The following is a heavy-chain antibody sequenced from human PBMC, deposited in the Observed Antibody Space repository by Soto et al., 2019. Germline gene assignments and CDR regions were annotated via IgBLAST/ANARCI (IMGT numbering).Heavy chain of an antibody. D-gene: IGHD6-13*01. J-gene: IGHJ4*02. CDR3: ASWFSSSWSNFDN. CDR2: SSYSGST. Sequence: WTWIRQPPGTGLEWIGYSSYSGSTNYNPYLKSRGTISVDTSKNQFSLRLSSVTAADTAVYYCASWFSSSWSNFDNWGQGTLVTVSS. V-gene: IGHV4-59*01.